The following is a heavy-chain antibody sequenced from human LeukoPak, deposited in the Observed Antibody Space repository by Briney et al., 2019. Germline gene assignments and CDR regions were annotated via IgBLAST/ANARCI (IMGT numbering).Heavy chain of an antibody. CDR2: ISGSGGST. V-gene: IGHV3-23*01. D-gene: IGHD1-1*01. J-gene: IGHJ4*02. CDR3: AKGRDHTGPHERFQQPFDY. CDR1: GFTFSSYA. Sequence: GGSLRLSCAASGFTFSSYAMSWVRQAPGKGLEWVSAISGSGGSTYYADSVKGRFTISRDNSKNTLYLQMNSLRAEDTAVYYCAKGRDHTGPHERFQQPFDYWGQGTLVTVSS.